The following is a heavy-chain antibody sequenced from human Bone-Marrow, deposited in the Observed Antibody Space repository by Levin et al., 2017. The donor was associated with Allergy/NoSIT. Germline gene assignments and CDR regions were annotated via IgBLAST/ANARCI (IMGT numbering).Heavy chain of an antibody. CDR2: IFPSGTT. Sequence: SQTLSLTCTVSGGSIRSYYWSWIRQPAGKGLEWIGRIFPSGTTSYNPSLKSRVTMSVDTSKNHFSLNLNSVTAADTAVYYYARIGIYRYFDYWGQGTLVTVSS. J-gene: IGHJ4*02. V-gene: IGHV4-4*07. CDR3: ARIGIYRYFDY. D-gene: IGHD1-14*01. CDR1: GGSIRSYY.